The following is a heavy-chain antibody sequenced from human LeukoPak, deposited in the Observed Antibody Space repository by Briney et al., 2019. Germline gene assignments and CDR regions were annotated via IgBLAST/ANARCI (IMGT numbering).Heavy chain of an antibody. Sequence: HPGGSLRLSCAASGFTFSNFAMSWVRQASGKGLEWVGRIRSKPQSYATAYDESLKGRFTISRDDSKNTAYLQMSSLKIEDTAVYYCTRVGPSTVVDYWGQGTQVTVSS. CDR2: IRSKPQSYAT. CDR3: TRVGPSTVVDY. CDR1: GFTFSNFA. D-gene: IGHD1-26*01. J-gene: IGHJ4*02. V-gene: IGHV3-73*01.